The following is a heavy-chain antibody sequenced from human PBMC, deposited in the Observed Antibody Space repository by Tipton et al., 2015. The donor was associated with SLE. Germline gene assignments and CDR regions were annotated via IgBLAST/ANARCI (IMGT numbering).Heavy chain of an antibody. J-gene: IGHJ4*02. CDR3: ARGGGVYCSGGSCYSDSFDY. Sequence: TLSLTCTVSGGSISSSSYYWGWIRQPPGKGLEWIGSIYYSGSTYYNPSLKSRVTISVDTSKNQFSLKLSSVTAADTAVYYCARGGGVYCSGGSCYSDSFDYWGQGTLVTVSS. D-gene: IGHD2-15*01. CDR1: GGSISSSSYY. CDR2: IYYSGST. V-gene: IGHV4-39*01.